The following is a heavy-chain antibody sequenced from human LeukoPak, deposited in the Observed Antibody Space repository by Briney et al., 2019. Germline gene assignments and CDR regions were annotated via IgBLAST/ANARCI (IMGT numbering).Heavy chain of an antibody. V-gene: IGHV4-59*01. D-gene: IGHD6-19*01. CDR2: IYYSGST. Sequence: SETLSLTCTVSGGSISSYYWSWLRQPPGKGVEWIGYIYYSGSTNYNPSLKSRVTISVDTSKNQFSLKLSSVTAADTAVYYCAREEAVAGRGFDPWGQGTLVTVSS. CDR1: GGSISSYY. J-gene: IGHJ5*02. CDR3: AREEAVAGRGFDP.